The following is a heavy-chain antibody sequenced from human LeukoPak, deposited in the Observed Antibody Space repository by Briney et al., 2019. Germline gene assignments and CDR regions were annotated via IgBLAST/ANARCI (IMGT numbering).Heavy chain of an antibody. CDR3: VRHDFWSGFKGGDY. D-gene: IGHD3-3*01. Sequence: GGSLRLSCAASGFTFDNYGMSWARQVPGKGLEWVSSINGNGGSTAYADSVKGRFTISRDNVKNALYLQMNSLRAEDTAFYYCVRHDFWSGFKGGDYWGQGTLVTVSS. CDR2: INGNGGST. V-gene: IGHV3-20*04. J-gene: IGHJ4*02. CDR1: GFTFDNYG.